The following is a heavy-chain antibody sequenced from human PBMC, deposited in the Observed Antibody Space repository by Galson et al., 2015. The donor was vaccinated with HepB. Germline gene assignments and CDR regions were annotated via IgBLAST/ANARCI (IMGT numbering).Heavy chain of an antibody. CDR3: AKDLLPNVLLWFGEFLFDF. CDR1: GFTFSSYA. Sequence: SMRLSCAVSGFTFSSYAMSWVRQAPGKGLEWVSTISTTGDYTYYADSVKGRFTTSRDNSKNTLYLQLRSLRAEDTAVYYCAKDLLPNVLLWFGEFLFDFWGQGTLVTVSS. CDR2: ISTTGDYT. D-gene: IGHD3-10*01. V-gene: IGHV3-23*01. J-gene: IGHJ4*02.